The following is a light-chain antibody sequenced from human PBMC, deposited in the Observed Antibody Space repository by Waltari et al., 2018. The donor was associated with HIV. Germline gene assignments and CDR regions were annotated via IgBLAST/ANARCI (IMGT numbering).Light chain of an antibody. CDR2: DNN. Sequence: QPVLTQPPSVSAAPGRSVTITCSGSTSNIETNYVSWYQQIPGTAPKLLIYDNNKPPSGIPARFSGSKSATSATLGITGLQTGDEAEYFCGTWDSSLNTPVFGGGSRLTVL. V-gene: IGLV1-51*01. CDR1: TSNIETNY. CDR3: GTWDSSLNTPV. J-gene: IGLJ2*01.